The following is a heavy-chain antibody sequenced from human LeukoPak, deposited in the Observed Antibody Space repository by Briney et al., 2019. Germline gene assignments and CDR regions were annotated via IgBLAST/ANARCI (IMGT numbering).Heavy chain of an antibody. CDR2: FYTGGST. V-gene: IGHV4-4*07. Sequence: PSETLSLTCTVSGGSVTNYHWSWIRQPAGKGLEWIARFYTGGSTTYNPSLNGRATMSVDTSMNHFSQKLTSVTAADTAIYYCATVEVGTVDVFDIWGQGTMVTVSS. CDR1: GGSVTNYH. J-gene: IGHJ3*02. D-gene: IGHD1-26*01. CDR3: ATVEVGTVDVFDI.